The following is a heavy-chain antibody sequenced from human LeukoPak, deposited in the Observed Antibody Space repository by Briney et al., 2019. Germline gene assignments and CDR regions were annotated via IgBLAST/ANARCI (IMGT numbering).Heavy chain of an antibody. J-gene: IGHJ3*02. Sequence: SETLSLTCAVSGGSFSGYYWSWIRQPPGKGLEWIGEINHSGSTNYNPSLKSRVTISVDTSKNQFSLKLSSVTAADTAVYYCASCATYYYDSSGYCDAFDIWGQGTMVTVSS. D-gene: IGHD3-22*01. CDR1: GGSFSGYY. CDR3: ASCATYYYDSSGYCDAFDI. CDR2: INHSGST. V-gene: IGHV4-34*01.